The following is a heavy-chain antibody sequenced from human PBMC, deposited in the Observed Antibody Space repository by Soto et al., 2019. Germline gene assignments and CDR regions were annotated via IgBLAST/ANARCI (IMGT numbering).Heavy chain of an antibody. J-gene: IGHJ4*02. V-gene: IGHV1-2*02. CDR2: INPNSGGT. D-gene: IGHD3-10*01. CDR3: ARFFRGGSYYGY. CDR1: GYTFAGYY. Sequence: ASVKVSCKASGYTFAGYYMHWVRQAPGQGLEWMGWINPNSGGTNYAQKFQGRVTMTRDTSISTAYMELSRLRSDDTAVYYCARFFRGGSYYGYWGQGTLVTVSS.